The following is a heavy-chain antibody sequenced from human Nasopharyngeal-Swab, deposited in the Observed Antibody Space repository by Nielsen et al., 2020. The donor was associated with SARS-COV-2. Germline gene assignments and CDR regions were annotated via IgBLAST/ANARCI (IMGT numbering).Heavy chain of an antibody. V-gene: IGHV4-30-2*05. Sequence: WIRQPPGKGLEWIGEIYHSGSTYYNPSLKSRVTISVDTSKNQFSLKLSSVTAADTAVYYCARELYYGSGSYYKWRGNWFDPWGQGTLVTVSS. D-gene: IGHD3-10*01. CDR3: ARELYYGSGSYYKWRGNWFDP. CDR2: IYHSGST. J-gene: IGHJ5*02.